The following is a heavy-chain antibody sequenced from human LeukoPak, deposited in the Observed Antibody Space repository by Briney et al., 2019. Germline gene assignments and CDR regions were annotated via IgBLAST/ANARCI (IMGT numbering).Heavy chain of an antibody. J-gene: IGHJ4*02. CDR2: IKPDGSVQ. V-gene: IGHV3-7*01. CDR1: GFTFSDYY. CDR3: ARPVAGTPGTAY. Sequence: PGGSLRLSCAGSGFTFSDYYMDWVRQAPGKGLEWLANIKPDGSVQNYVDSVKGRFTISRDNAKTSVFLLMNSLRAEDTAVYYCARPVAGTPGTAYWGQGTLVTVSS. D-gene: IGHD6-13*01.